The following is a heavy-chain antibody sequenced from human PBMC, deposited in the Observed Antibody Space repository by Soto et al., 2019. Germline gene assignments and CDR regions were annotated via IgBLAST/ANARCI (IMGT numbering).Heavy chain of an antibody. CDR2: MSYDGNSK. D-gene: IGHD2-21*01. CDR3: ARGRTVRDHDDFDC. V-gene: IGHV3-30-3*01. CDR1: GFTFSSYA. J-gene: IGHJ4*02. Sequence: GGSLRLSCAASGFTFSSYAMSWVRQAPGKGLEWVAAMSYDGNSKYFADSVKGRFTISRDNSKNTLSLQMNSLGTEDSAVYYCARGRTVRDHDDFDCWGQGTLVTVSS.